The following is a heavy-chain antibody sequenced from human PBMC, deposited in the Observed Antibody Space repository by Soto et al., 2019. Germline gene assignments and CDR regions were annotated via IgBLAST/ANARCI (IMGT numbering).Heavy chain of an antibody. J-gene: IGHJ4*02. D-gene: IGHD1-26*01. Sequence: QVQLVESGGGVVQPGRSLRLSCAASGFTFRTYGMHWVRQAPGKGLEWVADISFDGSNKNYADSVKGRFTISRDNSKNTLYLQMNRLRAEDTAVYYCAKDFKVWELRWDYRGQGTLVTVSS. CDR3: AKDFKVWELRWDY. V-gene: IGHV3-30*18. CDR1: GFTFRTYG. CDR2: ISFDGSNK.